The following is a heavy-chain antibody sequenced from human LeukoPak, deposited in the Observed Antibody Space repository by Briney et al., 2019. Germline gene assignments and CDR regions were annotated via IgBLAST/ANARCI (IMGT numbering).Heavy chain of an antibody. V-gene: IGHV3-23*01. Sequence: GGSLRLSCAVSGLTFNNYAMSWVRQAPGKGLEWVSGITGRGASKYYADSVKGRFTISRYNSKNTLYLQMNSLRAEDTAVYYCAKGVVVAQDVTPFDYWGQGTLVTVSS. CDR3: AKGVVVAQDVTPFDY. J-gene: IGHJ4*02. CDR2: ITGRGASK. D-gene: IGHD2-15*01. CDR1: GLTFNNYA.